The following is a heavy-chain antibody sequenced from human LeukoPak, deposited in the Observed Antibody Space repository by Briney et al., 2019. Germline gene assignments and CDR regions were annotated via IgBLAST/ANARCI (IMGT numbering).Heavy chain of an antibody. V-gene: IGHV4-39*07. CDR1: GGSISSSDFW. Sequence: SETLSLTCSVSGGSISSSDFWWGWIRQPPGKGLEWITNFYYNGSPYYNPSLEGRVTISVDASKNQFSLKLSSVTAADTAVYYCARGIAVAGRDRFDYWGQGTLVTVSS. D-gene: IGHD6-19*01. CDR3: ARGIAVAGRDRFDY. CDR2: FYYNGSP. J-gene: IGHJ4*02.